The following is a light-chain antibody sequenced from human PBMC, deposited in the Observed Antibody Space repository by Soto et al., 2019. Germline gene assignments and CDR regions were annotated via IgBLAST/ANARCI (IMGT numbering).Light chain of an antibody. CDR3: QQTDSNPPT. Sequence: DIQVTQSPSSLSASVGDRVTITCRASQSISTYLNWYQQKAGLAPKLLIYAESSLQSGVPSGVSASGSGTDFTLTIRSLQPEDFATYYCQQTDSNPPTFGQGPKV. CDR1: QSISTY. CDR2: AES. J-gene: IGKJ1*01. V-gene: IGKV1-39*01.